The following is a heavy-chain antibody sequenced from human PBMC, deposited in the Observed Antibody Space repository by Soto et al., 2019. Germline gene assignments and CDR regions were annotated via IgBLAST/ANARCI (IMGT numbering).Heavy chain of an antibody. V-gene: IGHV3-23*01. CDR2: ISGSGGST. J-gene: IGHJ2*01. CDR3: AKDYAYGDYGYWYFDL. D-gene: IGHD4-17*01. CDR1: GFTFSSYA. Sequence: EVQLLESGGGLVQPGGSLRLSCAASGFTFSSYAMSWVRQAPGKGLEWVSAISGSGGSTYYADSVKGRFTISRDNSKNTQYLQMNSLRAEDTAVYYCAKDYAYGDYGYWYFDLWGRGTLVTVSS.